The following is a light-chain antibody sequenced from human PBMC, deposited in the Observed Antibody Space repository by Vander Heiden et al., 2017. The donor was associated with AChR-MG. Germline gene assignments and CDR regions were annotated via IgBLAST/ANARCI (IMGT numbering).Light chain of an antibody. CDR1: SSDVGAYNY. Sequence: QSALTQPASVSGSPGQSITISCTGTSSDVGAYNYVSWYRQLPGKAPKLMISEVSNRPSGVSNRFSGSKSGDTASLTISGLQADDEAHYFCSSYTTTNTWVFGGGTKLTVL. CDR3: SSYTTTNTWV. V-gene: IGLV2-14*01. J-gene: IGLJ3*02. CDR2: EVS.